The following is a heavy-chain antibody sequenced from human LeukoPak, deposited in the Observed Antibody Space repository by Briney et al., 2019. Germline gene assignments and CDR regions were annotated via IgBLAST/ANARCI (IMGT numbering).Heavy chain of an antibody. V-gene: IGHV4-59*01. CDR3: AREHLYYYGSGSYYYFDY. CDR1: GGSISSYY. J-gene: IGHJ4*02. Sequence: SETLSLTCTVSGGSISSYYWSWIRQPPGKGLEWIGYIYYSGSTNYNPSLKSRVTISVDTSKNQFSLKLSSVTAVDTAVYYCAREHLYYYGSGSYYYFDYWGQGTLVTVSS. D-gene: IGHD3-10*01. CDR2: IYYSGST.